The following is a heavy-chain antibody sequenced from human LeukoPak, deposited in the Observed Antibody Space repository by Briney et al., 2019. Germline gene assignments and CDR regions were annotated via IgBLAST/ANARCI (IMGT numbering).Heavy chain of an antibody. V-gene: IGHV3-48*04. CDR2: ISSSSSTI. D-gene: IGHD3-10*01. CDR3: ARDLDGSGRAFDY. J-gene: IGHJ4*02. CDR1: GFTFSSYS. Sequence: PGGSLRLSCAASGFTFSSYSMNWVRQAPGKGLEWISYISSSSSTIHYADSVKGRFTISRDNAKNSLYLQMQSLRAEDTAVYYCARDLDGSGRAFDYWGQGTLVTVSS.